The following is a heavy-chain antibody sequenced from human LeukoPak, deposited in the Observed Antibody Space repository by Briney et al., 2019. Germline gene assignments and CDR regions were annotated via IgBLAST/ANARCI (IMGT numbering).Heavy chain of an antibody. D-gene: IGHD6-13*01. CDR2: ISYDGSNK. CDR3: AKAWDSSSWYV. J-gene: IGHJ4*02. V-gene: IGHV3-30*18. CDR1: GFTFSSYG. Sequence: PGGSLRLSCAASGFTFSSYGMHWVRQAPGKGLEWVAVISYDGSNKYYADSVKGRFTISRDNSKNTLYLQMNSLRAEDTAVYYCAKAWDSSSWYVWGQGTLVTVSS.